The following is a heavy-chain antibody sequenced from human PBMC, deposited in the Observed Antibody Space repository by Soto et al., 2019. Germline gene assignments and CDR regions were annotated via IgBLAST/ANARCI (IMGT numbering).Heavy chain of an antibody. CDR2: IYSSGGT. CDR3: VRDDGALAIPH. V-gene: IGHV4-31*03. D-gene: IGHD2-21*01. CDR1: GASITSGGHY. J-gene: IGHJ4*02. Sequence: QVQLQESGPGLLRPSETLSLTCTVSGASITSGGHYWSWIRQYPGKGLEWLAYIYSSGGTYFNPSLKVRVTISADTSKNQFSLKLSSVSAADTAVYYCVRDDGALAIPHWGQGTLVTVSS.